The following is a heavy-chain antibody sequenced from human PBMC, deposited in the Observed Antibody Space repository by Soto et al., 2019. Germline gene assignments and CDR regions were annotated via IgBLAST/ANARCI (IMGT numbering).Heavy chain of an antibody. CDR2: ISWNSGSI. Sequence: GGSLRLSCAASGFTFDDYAMHWVRQAPGKGLEWVSGISWNSGSIGYADSVKGRFTISRDNAKNSLYLQMNSLRAEDTALYYCAKDMYSGWNGDGAFGIWGQGTMVTVS. CDR1: GFTFDDYA. J-gene: IGHJ3*02. V-gene: IGHV3-9*01. D-gene: IGHD5-12*01. CDR3: AKDMYSGWNGDGAFGI.